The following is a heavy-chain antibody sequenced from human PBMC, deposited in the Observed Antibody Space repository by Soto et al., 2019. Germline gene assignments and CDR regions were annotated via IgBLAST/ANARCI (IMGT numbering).Heavy chain of an antibody. CDR3: ARVAIGFGGVIILNGMDV. CDR2: ISYDGSNK. J-gene: IGHJ6*02. Sequence: QVQLVESGGGVVQPGRSLRLSCAASGFTFSSYAMHWVRQAPGKGLEWVAVISYDGSNKYYADSVKGRFTISRDNSKNTLYLQMNSLRAEDTAVYYCARVAIGFGGVIILNGMDVWGQGTTVTVSS. V-gene: IGHV3-30-3*01. D-gene: IGHD3-10*01. CDR1: GFTFSSYA.